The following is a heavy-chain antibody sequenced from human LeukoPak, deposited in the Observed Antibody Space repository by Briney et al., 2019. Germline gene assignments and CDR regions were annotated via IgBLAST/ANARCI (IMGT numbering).Heavy chain of an antibody. CDR2: INHSGST. J-gene: IGHJ4*02. Sequence: PSETLSLTCAVYGGSFSGYYWSWIRQPPGKGLEWIGEINHSGSTNYNPSLKSRVTISVDTSKNQFSLKLSSVTAADTAVYYCARVLDHYDSSGYVFDYWGQGTLVTVSS. D-gene: IGHD3-22*01. CDR3: ARVLDHYDSSGYVFDY. CDR1: GGSFSGYY. V-gene: IGHV4-34*01.